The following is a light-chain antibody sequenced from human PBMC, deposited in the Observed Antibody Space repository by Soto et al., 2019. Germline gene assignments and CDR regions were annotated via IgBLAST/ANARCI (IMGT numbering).Light chain of an antibody. CDR3: QQYNSYCPLT. CDR2: ASS. J-gene: IGKJ4*01. Sequence: EILLTQSPGTLSLSPGERATLSCRASQSVSSSYLAWYQQQPGPAPRLRMYASSSRATGIPARFSASGSGTDFILTISSLQPDDYANYYCQQYNSYCPLTFGGGTKV. V-gene: IGKV3-20*01. CDR1: QSVSSSY.